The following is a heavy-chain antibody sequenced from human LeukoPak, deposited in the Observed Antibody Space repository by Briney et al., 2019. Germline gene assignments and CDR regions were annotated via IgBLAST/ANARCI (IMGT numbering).Heavy chain of an antibody. CDR1: GGTFSSYA. Sequence: SVKVSCKASGGTFSSYAISWVRQAPGQGLEWMGGIIPIFGTANYAQKFQGRVTITADESTSTACMELSSLRSEDTAVYYRARGSTNTMIVVVIRPYYYYGMDLWGQGTTVTVSS. J-gene: IGHJ6*02. CDR3: ARGSTNTMIVVVIRPYYYYGMDL. CDR2: IIPIFGTA. D-gene: IGHD3-22*01. V-gene: IGHV1-69*13.